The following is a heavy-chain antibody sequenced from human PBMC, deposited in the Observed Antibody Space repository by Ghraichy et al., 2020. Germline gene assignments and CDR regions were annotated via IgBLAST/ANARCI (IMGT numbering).Heavy chain of an antibody. Sequence: GGSLRLSCAASGFTFDDYAMHWVWQAPGKGLEWVSGISWNSGSIGYADSVKGRFTISRDNAKNSLYLQMNSLRAEDTALYYCLATVTTLRGHALPDAFDIWGQGTMVTVSS. V-gene: IGHV3-9*01. J-gene: IGHJ3*02. D-gene: IGHD4-17*01. CDR2: ISWNSGSI. CDR1: GFTFDDYA. CDR3: LATVTTLRGHALPDAFDI.